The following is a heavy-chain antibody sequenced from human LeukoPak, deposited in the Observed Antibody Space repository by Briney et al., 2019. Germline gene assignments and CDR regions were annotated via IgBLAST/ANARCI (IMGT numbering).Heavy chain of an antibody. J-gene: IGHJ4*02. V-gene: IGHV4-30-4*01. CDR1: GGSISSGDYY. D-gene: IGHD6-13*01. CDR2: IYYSGST. Sequence: SQTLSLTCTVSGGSISSGDYYWSWIRQPPGKGLEWIGYIYYSGSTYYNPSLKSRVTISVDTSKNQFSLKLSSVTAADTAVYYCARVDLSSSWCIDYWGQGTLVTVSS. CDR3: ARVDLSSSWCIDY.